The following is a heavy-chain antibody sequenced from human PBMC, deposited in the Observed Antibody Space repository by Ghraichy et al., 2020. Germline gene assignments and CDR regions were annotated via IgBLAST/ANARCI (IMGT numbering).Heavy chain of an antibody. Sequence: SETLSLTCTVSGGSISRSSYYWGWIRQPPGKGLEWIGSIYYSGSTFYNPSLKSRVTISVDTSKNQFSLKLSSVTAADTAVYYCARSFWGELSSGSYWGQGTLVTVSS. J-gene: IGHJ4*02. D-gene: IGHD3-16*01. CDR1: GGSISRSSYY. V-gene: IGHV4-39*01. CDR3: ARSFWGELSSGSY. CDR2: IYYSGST.